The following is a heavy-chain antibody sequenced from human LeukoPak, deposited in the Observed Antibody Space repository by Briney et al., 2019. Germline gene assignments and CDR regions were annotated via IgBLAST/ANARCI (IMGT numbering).Heavy chain of an antibody. CDR2: IGSSSTYI. D-gene: IGHD5-18*01. Sequence: GGSLRLSCAASGFSFSGYGMHWVRQAPGKGLEWVSSIGSSSTYIYYADSVKGRFTISRDNAKNSLYLQMNSLRAEDTAVYYCAASTKHTAMVDYWGQGTLVTVSS. V-gene: IGHV3-21*01. CDR3: AASTKHTAMVDY. J-gene: IGHJ4*02. CDR1: GFSFSGYG.